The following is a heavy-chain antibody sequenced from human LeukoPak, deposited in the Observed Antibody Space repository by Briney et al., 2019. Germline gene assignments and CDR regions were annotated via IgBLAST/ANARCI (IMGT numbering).Heavy chain of an antibody. CDR1: GYTFTSYG. CDR3: ARAPYSGSYHNYYYYMDV. Sequence: ASVKVSCKASGYTFTSYGISWVRQAPGQGLEWMGWISAYNGNTNYAQKLQGRVTMTTDTSTSTVYMELSSLRSEDTASYYCARAPYSGSYHNYYYYMDVWGKGTTVTVSS. D-gene: IGHD1-26*01. CDR2: ISAYNGNT. J-gene: IGHJ6*03. V-gene: IGHV1-18*01.